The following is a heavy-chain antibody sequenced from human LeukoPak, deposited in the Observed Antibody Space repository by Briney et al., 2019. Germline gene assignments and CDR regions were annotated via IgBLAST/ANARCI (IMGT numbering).Heavy chain of an antibody. V-gene: IGHV1-8*01. CDR2: MNPNSGNT. Sequence: ASVKVSCKASGYTFTSYDINWVRQATGQGLEWMGWMNPNSGNTGYAQKFQGRVTMTRNTSISTAYMVLSSLRSEDTAVYYCARGAAAGDAFDIWGQGTMVTVSS. CDR1: GYTFTSYD. CDR3: ARGAAAGDAFDI. D-gene: IGHD6-13*01. J-gene: IGHJ3*02.